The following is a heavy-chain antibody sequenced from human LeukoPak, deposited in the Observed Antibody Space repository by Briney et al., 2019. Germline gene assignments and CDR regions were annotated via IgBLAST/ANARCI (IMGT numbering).Heavy chain of an antibody. CDR1: GFTFSSYG. V-gene: IGHV3-30*03. J-gene: IGHJ4*02. CDR3: ATFFYGGNAGGSVGY. CDR2: ISYDGSNE. Sequence: GRSLRLSCAASGFTFSSYGMHWVRQAPGKGLEWVAVISYDGSNEYYADSVKGRFTISRDNSKNTVYLQMNSLRAEDTAVYYCATFFYGGNAGGSVGYWGQGTLVTVSS. D-gene: IGHD4-23*01.